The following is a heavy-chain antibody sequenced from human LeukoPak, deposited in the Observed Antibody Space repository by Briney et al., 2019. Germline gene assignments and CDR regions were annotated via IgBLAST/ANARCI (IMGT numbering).Heavy chain of an antibody. D-gene: IGHD3-22*01. CDR2: IYSGRST. CDR3: ARGWGDSSGYYLN. Sequence: GGSLRLSCAASGFTVSSNYMSWVRQAPGKGLEWVSVIYSGRSTYYADSVKGRFTISRDNSKNTLYLQMNSLRAEDTAVYYCARGWGDSSGYYLNWGQGTLVTVSS. J-gene: IGHJ4*02. CDR1: GFTVSSNY. V-gene: IGHV3-66*02.